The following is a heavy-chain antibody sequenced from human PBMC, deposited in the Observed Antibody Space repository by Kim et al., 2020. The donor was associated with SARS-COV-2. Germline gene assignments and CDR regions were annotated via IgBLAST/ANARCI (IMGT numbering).Heavy chain of an antibody. CDR2: IRGSGEST. V-gene: IGHV3-23*01. D-gene: IGHD6-19*01. J-gene: IGHJ1*01. CDR3: AEISSESSGWFEYFQH. Sequence: GGSLRLSCAASGFTFNIYAMSWVRQAPGKGLEWVSGIRGSGESTTYADSVKGRFTISRDNSKNTLYLQMDRLRVDDTALYYCAEISSESSGWFEYFQHWGQGTLVTVSS. CDR1: GFTFNIYA.